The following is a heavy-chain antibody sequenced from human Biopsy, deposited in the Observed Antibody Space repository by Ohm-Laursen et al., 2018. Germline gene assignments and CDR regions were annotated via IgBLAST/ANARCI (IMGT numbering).Heavy chain of an antibody. J-gene: IGHJ4*02. Sequence: SDTLSLTCAVSGGSFNGYYWTWIRQSPGKGLEWIGYIYYTGSTNYNPSVKSRVTISVDTSKNQFSLKLNSVTAADTAVYFCARDSRGGHLNTTLITGKNLDSWGQGILVTVSS. CDR2: IYYTGST. CDR1: GGSFNGYY. D-gene: IGHD3-16*01. V-gene: IGHV4-59*01. CDR3: ARDSRGGHLNTTLITGKNLDS.